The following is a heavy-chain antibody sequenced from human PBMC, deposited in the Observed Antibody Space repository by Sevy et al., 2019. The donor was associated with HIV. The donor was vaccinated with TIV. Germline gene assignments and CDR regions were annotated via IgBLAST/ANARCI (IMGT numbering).Heavy chain of an antibody. CDR3: AKGGGGHYDPDEIAYYFYYYNMDV. V-gene: IGHV3-23*01. J-gene: IGHJ6*03. Sequence: GGSLRLSCAVSGFSFDSYGMTWVRQAPGKELEWVSAISGSGTRTYYADSVKGRFIISRDNSKNTLDLQMNSLRAEDTAIYYCAKGGGGHYDPDEIAYYFYYYNMDVWGKGTTVTVSS. CDR1: GFSFDSYG. D-gene: IGHD3-22*01. CDR2: ISGSGTRT.